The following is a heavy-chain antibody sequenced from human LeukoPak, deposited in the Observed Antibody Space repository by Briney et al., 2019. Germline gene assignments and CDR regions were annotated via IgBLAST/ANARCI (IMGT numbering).Heavy chain of an antibody. CDR3: AREGSSSWFPFDY. CDR2: ISSSGSTI. J-gene: IGHJ4*02. V-gene: IGHV3-48*03. Sequence: QSGGSLRLSCAASGFTCSSYEMNWVRQAPGKGLEWVSYISSSGSTIYYADSVKGRFTISRDNAKNSLYLQMNSLRAEDTAVYYCAREGSSSWFPFDYWGQGTLVTVSS. D-gene: IGHD6-13*01. CDR1: GFTCSSYE.